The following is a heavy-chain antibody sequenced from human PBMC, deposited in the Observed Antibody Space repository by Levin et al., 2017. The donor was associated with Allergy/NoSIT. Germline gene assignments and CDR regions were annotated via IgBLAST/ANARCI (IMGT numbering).Heavy chain of an antibody. CDR3: ARAGSGSYATSFGY. Sequence: SETLSLTCTVSGGSISSYYWSWIRQPPGKGLEWIGYIYYSGSTNYNPSLKSRVTISVDTSKNQFSLKLSSVTAADTAVYYCARAGSGSYATSFGYWGQGTLVTVSS. CDR1: GGSISSYY. D-gene: IGHD1-26*01. J-gene: IGHJ4*02. V-gene: IGHV4-59*01. CDR2: IYYSGST.